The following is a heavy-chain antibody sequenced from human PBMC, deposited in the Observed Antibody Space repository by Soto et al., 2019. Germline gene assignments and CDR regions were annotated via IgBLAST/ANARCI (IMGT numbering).Heavy chain of an antibody. V-gene: IGHV3-30-3*01. D-gene: IGHD5-12*01. CDR1: GFTFSSYA. CDR2: ISYDGSNK. J-gene: IGHJ4*02. Sequence: QVQLVESGGGVVQPGRSLRLSCAASGFTFSSYAMHWVRQAPGKGLEWVAVISYDGSNKYYADSVKGRFTISRDNSKNTLYVQMNSLRAEDTAVYYCISGSTSDYWGQGTLVTVSS. CDR3: ISGSTSDY.